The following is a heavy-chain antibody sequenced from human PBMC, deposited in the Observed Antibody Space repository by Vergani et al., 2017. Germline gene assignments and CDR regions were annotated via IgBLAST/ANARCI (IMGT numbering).Heavy chain of an antibody. Sequence: EVQLLESGGDLVQPGGSLRLSCAASGFTFNHYAMNWVRQAPGKGLEWVSGISGSGGSTYYAGSVKGRFTISRDSSKNTLYLQMNSLSAGDTSVYYCAKANPQNSXYDYLYYYHAMDFWGQGTTVTVSS. D-gene: IGHD5-12*01. J-gene: IGHJ6*02. CDR3: AKANPQNSXYDYLYYYHAMDF. V-gene: IGHV3-23*01. CDR2: ISGSGGST. CDR1: GFTFNHYA.